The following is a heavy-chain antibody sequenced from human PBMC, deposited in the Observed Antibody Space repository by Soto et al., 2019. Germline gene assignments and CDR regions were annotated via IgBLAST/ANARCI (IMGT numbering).Heavy chain of an antibody. Sequence: EVQLVQSGVELKKPGESLKISCRASGYTFSTSWIGWVRQMPGKGLEWMGMIYPGDSNARNNPSFEGHVTISADTSSSTASLQWRGLKPSDTAMYYWARRAVILDAFAVWGQGTMVIVSS. CDR3: ARRAVILDAFAV. CDR2: IYPGDSNA. D-gene: IGHD2-21*01. CDR1: GYTFSTSW. V-gene: IGHV5-51*03. J-gene: IGHJ3*01.